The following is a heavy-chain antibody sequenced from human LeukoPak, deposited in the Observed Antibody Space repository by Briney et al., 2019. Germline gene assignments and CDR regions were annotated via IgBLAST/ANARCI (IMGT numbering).Heavy chain of an antibody. D-gene: IGHD5-18*01. CDR1: GFTFSSYW. CDR3: ARARQLWSPTNIGYFDY. J-gene: IGHJ4*02. Sequence: GGSLRLSCAASGFTFSSYWMSWVRQAPGKGLEWVANIKQDGSEKYYADSVKGRFTISRDNSKNTLYLQMNSLRAEDTAVYYCARARQLWSPTNIGYFDYWGQGTLVTVSS. V-gene: IGHV3-7*05. CDR2: IKQDGSEK.